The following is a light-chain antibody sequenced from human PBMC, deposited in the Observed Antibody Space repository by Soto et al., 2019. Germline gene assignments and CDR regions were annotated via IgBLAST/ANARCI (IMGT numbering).Light chain of an antibody. Sequence: QLVLTQPPSVSGAPGQRVTLSCTGSSSNIGAGYDVHWYQQLPGTAPKLLIYGNNNRPSGVPDRFSGSKSGTSASLAITGLQAEDEADYYCQSYDSSLSVVFGGGTKLTVL. CDR1: SSNIGAGYD. V-gene: IGLV1-40*01. CDR3: QSYDSSLSVV. J-gene: IGLJ2*01. CDR2: GNN.